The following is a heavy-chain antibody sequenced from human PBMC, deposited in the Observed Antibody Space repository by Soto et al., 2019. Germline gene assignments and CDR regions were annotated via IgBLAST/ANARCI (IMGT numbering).Heavy chain of an antibody. CDR3: ARDRSEGSIGRYYFDY. Sequence: EVQLVESGGGLVQPGGSLRLSCAASGFTFSSYAMHWVRQAPGKGLEYVSAISSNGGSTYYANSVKGRFTIPRDNSKHTLYLQLGSLRAEDMAMYYCARDRSEGSIGRYYFDYWGQGTLVTVSS. J-gene: IGHJ4*02. V-gene: IGHV3-64*01. CDR2: ISSNGGST. CDR1: GFTFSSYA. D-gene: IGHD3-3*01.